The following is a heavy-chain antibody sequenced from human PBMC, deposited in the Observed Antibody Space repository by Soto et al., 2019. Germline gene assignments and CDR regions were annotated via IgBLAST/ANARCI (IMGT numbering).Heavy chain of an antibody. V-gene: IGHV4-34*02. D-gene: IGHD5-12*01. CDR1: GESFIGYY. Sequence: QVHLQQWGAGLLKPSETLSLTCAVYGESFIGYYWTWIRQPPGKGLEWIGEINHRGSTNYNPSLKSRVSIVIDTSKNQFSLKLTSVTAADTSVYYCARTDIVTTNGFDPWGQGTLVTVSS. J-gene: IGHJ5*02. CDR2: INHRGST. CDR3: ARTDIVTTNGFDP.